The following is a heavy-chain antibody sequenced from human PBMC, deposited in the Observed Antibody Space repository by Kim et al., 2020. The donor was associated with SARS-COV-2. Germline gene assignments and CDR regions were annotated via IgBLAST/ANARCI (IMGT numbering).Heavy chain of an antibody. D-gene: IGHD1-26*01. V-gene: IGHV3-15*01. J-gene: IGHJ6*01. CDR3: TTDNAPSGSGSYY. CDR1: GFTFSNAW. CDR2: IKSKTDGGTT. Sequence: GGSLRLSCAASGFTFSNAWMSWVRQAPGKGLEWVVRIKSKTDGGTTDYAAPVKGRFTISRDDSKNTLYLQMNSLKTEDTAVYYCTTDNAPSGSGSYY.